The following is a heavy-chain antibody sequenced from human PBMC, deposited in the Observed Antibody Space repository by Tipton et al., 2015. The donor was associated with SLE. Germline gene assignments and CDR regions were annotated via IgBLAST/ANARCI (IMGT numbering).Heavy chain of an antibody. CDR2: ISYDGSNK. CDR3: AKFGDGYSGYGPYYYYGMDV. V-gene: IGHV3-30*04. Sequence: SLRLSCAASGFTFSSYAMHWVRQAPGKGLEWVSVISYDGSNKDYADSVKGRFTISRDNSKNTVYLQMNSLRVEDTALYYCAKFGDGYSGYGPYYYYGMDVWGQGTTVTVSS. CDR1: GFTFSSYA. D-gene: IGHD5-12*01. J-gene: IGHJ6*02.